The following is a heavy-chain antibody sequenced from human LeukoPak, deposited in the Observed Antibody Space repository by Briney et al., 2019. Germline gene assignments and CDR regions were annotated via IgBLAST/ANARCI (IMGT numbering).Heavy chain of an antibody. CDR1: GGSISSYY. CDR2: IYTSGST. V-gene: IGHV4-4*07. CDR3: ARDWALGSGYYGAFDI. J-gene: IGHJ3*02. Sequence: PSETLSLTCTVSGGSISSYYWSWIRQPAGKGLEWIGRIYTSGSTNYNPSLKSRVTMSVDTSKNQFSLKLSSVTAVDTAVYYCARDWALGSGYYGAFDIWGQGTMVTVSS. D-gene: IGHD3-22*01.